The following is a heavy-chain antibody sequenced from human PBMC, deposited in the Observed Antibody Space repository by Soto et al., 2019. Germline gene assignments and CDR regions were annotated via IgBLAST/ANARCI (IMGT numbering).Heavy chain of an antibody. V-gene: IGHV1-69*13. D-gene: IGHD2-2*01. Sequence: ASVKVSCKASGGTFSSYAICWVRQAPGQGLEWMGGIIPIFGTANYAQKLQGRVTITADESTSTAYMELSSLRSEDTAVYYCARERLVRTWDIVVVPAAMLYYYYGMDVWGQGTTVTVSS. CDR3: ARERLVRTWDIVVVPAAMLYYYYGMDV. CDR1: GGTFSSYA. J-gene: IGHJ6*02. CDR2: IIPIFGTA.